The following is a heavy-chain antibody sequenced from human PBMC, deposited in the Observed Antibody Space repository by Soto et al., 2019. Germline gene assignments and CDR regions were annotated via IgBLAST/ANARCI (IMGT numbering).Heavy chain of an antibody. D-gene: IGHD3-9*01. CDR2: IYYSGST. Sequence: PSETLSLTGPVAGGAVSSGRYYWSWIRQHPGKGLEWIGSIYYSGSTYYNPSLKSRVTISVDTSKNQLPLKLSPVTAADTAVHYCPSTYFACSYSWGPGTLVTSPQ. CDR3: PSTYFACSYS. J-gene: IGHJ4*02. V-gene: IGHV4-31*03. CDR1: GGAVSSGRYY.